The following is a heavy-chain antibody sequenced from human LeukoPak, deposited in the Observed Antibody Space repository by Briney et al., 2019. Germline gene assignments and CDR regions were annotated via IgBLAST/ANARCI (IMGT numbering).Heavy chain of an antibody. CDR1: GYTFTGYY. D-gene: IGHD2-15*01. CDR3: ARDVVATVSSTYYYGMDV. CDR2: IIPILGIA. Sequence: GASVKVSCKASGYTFTGYYMHWVRQAPGQGLEWMGRIIPILGIANYAQKFQGRVTITADKSTSTAYMELSSLRSEDTAVYYCARDVVATVSSTYYYGMDVWGQGTTVTVSS. J-gene: IGHJ6*02. V-gene: IGHV1-69*04.